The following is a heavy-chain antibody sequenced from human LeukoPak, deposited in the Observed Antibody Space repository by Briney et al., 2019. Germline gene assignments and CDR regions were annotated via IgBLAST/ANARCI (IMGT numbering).Heavy chain of an antibody. D-gene: IGHD3-16*01. CDR3: AKDRDMITFGGTDS. Sequence: GGSLRLSCAASGFTFDDYAIHWVRQGPGQGLEWIALISGDGGSTYYADSVKGRFTISRDNSKNSLFLQMNSMRSEDTALYYCAKDRDMITFGGTDSWGQGTLVTVSS. J-gene: IGHJ4*02. V-gene: IGHV3-43*02. CDR2: ISGDGGST. CDR1: GFTFDDYA.